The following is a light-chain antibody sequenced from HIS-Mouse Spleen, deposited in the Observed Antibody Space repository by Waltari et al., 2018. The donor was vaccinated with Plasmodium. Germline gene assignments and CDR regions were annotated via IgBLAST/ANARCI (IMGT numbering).Light chain of an antibody. CDR3: QQYGSSPYT. J-gene: IGKJ2*01. CDR1: QSVSSSY. V-gene: IGKV3-20*01. Sequence: EIVLTKSPGTLSLSPGERATLSCRARQSVSSSYLAWDQQKPGQAPRLLIYGASSRATGIPDRFSGSGSGTDFTLTISRLEPEDFAVYYCQQYGSSPYTFGQGTKLEIK. CDR2: GAS.